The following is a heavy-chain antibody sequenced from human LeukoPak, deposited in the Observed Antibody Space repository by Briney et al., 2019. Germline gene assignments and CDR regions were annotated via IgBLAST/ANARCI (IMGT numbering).Heavy chain of an antibody. Sequence: GGSLRLSCAASGFTFSSYAMHWVRQAPGKGLEWVAVISYDGSNKYYADSVKGRFTISRDNAKNTLYLQMNSLRAEDTAVYYCARDVAVAATTPFDYWGQGTLVTVSS. V-gene: IGHV3-30*04. CDR1: GFTFSSYA. CDR2: ISYDGSNK. D-gene: IGHD2-15*01. J-gene: IGHJ4*02. CDR3: ARDVAVAATTPFDY.